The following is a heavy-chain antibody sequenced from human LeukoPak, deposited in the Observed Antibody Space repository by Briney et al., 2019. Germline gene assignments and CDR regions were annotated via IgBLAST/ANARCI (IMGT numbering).Heavy chain of an antibody. CDR2: INHSGST. V-gene: IGHV4-34*01. Sequence: SSETLSLTCAVYGGSFSGYYWSWIRQPPGKGLEWIGEINHSGSTNYNPSLKSRVTISVDTSKNQFSLRLSSVTAADTAVYYCARVGLLRYSSRHFDYWGQGTLVTVSS. J-gene: IGHJ4*02. D-gene: IGHD6-13*01. CDR3: ARVGLLRYSSRHFDY. CDR1: GGSFSGYY.